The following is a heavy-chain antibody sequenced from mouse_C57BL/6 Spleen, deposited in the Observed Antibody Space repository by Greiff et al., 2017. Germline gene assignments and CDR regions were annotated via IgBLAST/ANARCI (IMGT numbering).Heavy chain of an antibody. Sequence: QVQLQQSGAELARPGASVKLSCKASGYTFTSYGISWVKQRTGQGLEWIGEIYPRSGNTYYNEKFKGKATLTADKSSSSAYMELRSLTSEDSAVYFCARKITTVVGGYFDYWGQGTTLTVSS. CDR2: IYPRSGNT. V-gene: IGHV1-81*01. CDR1: GYTFTSYG. J-gene: IGHJ2*01. D-gene: IGHD1-1*01. CDR3: ARKITTVVGGYFDY.